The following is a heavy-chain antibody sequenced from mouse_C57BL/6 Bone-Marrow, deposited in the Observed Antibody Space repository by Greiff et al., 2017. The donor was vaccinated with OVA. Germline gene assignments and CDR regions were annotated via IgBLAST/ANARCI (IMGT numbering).Heavy chain of an antibody. D-gene: IGHD1-1*01. CDR3: TRDYYYGSRGYAMDY. CDR2: ISSGGDYI. Sequence: DVMLVESGEGLVKPGGSLKLSCAASGFTFSSYAMSWVRQTPEKRLEWVAYISSGGDYIYYADTVKGRFTISRDNARNTLYLQMSSLKSEDTAMYYCTRDYYYGSRGYAMDYWGQGTSVTVSS. CDR1: GFTFSSYA. V-gene: IGHV5-9-1*02. J-gene: IGHJ4*01.